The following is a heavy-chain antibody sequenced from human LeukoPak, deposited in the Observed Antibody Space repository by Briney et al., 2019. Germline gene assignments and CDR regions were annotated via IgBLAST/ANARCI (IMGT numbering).Heavy chain of an antibody. J-gene: IGHJ4*02. CDR1: GFTFNSYA. D-gene: IGHD3-9*01. CDR3: AKGYEYYDILTGYYFFDY. CDR2: ISGSGGST. V-gene: IGHV3-23*01. Sequence: PGGSLRLSCATSGFTFNSYAMSWVRQAPGKGLEWVSSISGSGGSTYYADSVKGRFTISRDNSKNTLYLQISRLRAEDTAVYYCAKGYEYYDILTGYYFFDYWGQGTLVTVSS.